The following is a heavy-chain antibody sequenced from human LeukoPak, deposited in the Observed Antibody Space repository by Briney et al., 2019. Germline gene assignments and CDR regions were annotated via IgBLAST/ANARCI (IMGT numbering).Heavy chain of an antibody. Sequence: GASVKVSCKVSGYTLTELSMHWVRQAPGKGLEWMGGLDPEDGETIYAQKFQGRVTMTEDTSTDTAYMELSSLRSEDTAVYYCAKDLFTDFWSGHDYWGQGTLVTVSS. CDR2: LDPEDGET. CDR1: GYTLTELS. D-gene: IGHD3-3*01. J-gene: IGHJ4*02. V-gene: IGHV1-24*01. CDR3: AKDLFTDFWSGHDY.